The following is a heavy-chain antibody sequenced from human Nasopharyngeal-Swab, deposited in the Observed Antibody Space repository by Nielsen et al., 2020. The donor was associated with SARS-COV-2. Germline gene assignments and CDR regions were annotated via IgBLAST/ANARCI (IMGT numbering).Heavy chain of an antibody. CDR3: AKEAYVSIVRGVTPWFDP. D-gene: IGHD3-10*01. J-gene: IGHJ5*02. V-gene: IGHV3-23*01. CDR2: VSGSGGST. CDR1: GFTFSSYA. Sequence: GGSLRLACAASGFTFSSYAMSWVRQAPGKGLEWVSAVSGSGGSTYYADSVKGRFTISRDNSKNTLYLQMNSLIAEDTAVYYCAKEAYVSIVRGVTPWFDPWGQGTLVTVSS.